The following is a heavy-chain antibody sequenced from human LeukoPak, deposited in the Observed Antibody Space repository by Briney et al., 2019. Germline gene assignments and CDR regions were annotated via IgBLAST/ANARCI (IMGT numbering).Heavy chain of an antibody. V-gene: IGHV3-74*01. CDR3: ARVVGATNWFDP. CDR2: INGDGSST. Sequence: GGSLRLSCAASGFTFSNYWIHWVRQAPGKGLVWVSRINGDGSSTSYADSVKGRFTISRDNAKNMLYLQVNSLRAEDTAVYYCARVVGATNWFDPWGQGTLVTVSS. J-gene: IGHJ5*02. CDR1: GFTFSNYW. D-gene: IGHD1-26*01.